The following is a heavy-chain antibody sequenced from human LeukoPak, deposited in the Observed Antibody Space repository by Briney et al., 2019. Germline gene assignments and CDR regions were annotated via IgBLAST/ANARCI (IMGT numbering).Heavy chain of an antibody. CDR2: IYTSGST. D-gene: IGHD6-13*01. Sequence: SETLSLTCSVSGYSISSGYYWSWIRQPAGKGLEWIGRIYTSGSTNYNPSLKSRVTISVDTSKNQFSLKLSSVTAADTAVYYCARDRSSSWRTRPYHYMDVWGKGTTVTISS. J-gene: IGHJ6*03. CDR1: GYSISSGYY. V-gene: IGHV4-61*02. CDR3: ARDRSSSWRTRPYHYMDV.